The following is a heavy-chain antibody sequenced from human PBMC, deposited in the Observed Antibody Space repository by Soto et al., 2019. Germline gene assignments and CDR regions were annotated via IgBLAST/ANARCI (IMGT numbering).Heavy chain of an antibody. CDR2: IIPILDIA. CDR1: GGTFSSYT. CDR3: ASRYCSSTSCYDP. Sequence: SVKVSCKASGGTFSSYTISWVRQAPGQGLERMGKIIPILDIANYTQKIQGRDKITADKSTSTAYMELSSLRSDDTAVYYCASRYCSSTSCYDPWGQGTLVTVSS. J-gene: IGHJ5*02. D-gene: IGHD2-2*01. V-gene: IGHV1-69*02.